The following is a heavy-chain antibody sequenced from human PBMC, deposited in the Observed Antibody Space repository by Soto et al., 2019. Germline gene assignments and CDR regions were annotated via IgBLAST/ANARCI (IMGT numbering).Heavy chain of an antibody. CDR1: GFSFSGYA. Sequence: EVQLVESGGGLVQPGGPLRLSCAASGFSFSGYAMHWVRQAQGKGLEYVSAISNSGESTYYANSVEGRFTISRDNSRNTLYLQMGSLRAEDMAVYYCVRVGVMRTLDYWGQGTLVTVSS. D-gene: IGHD3-3*01. V-gene: IGHV3-64*01. J-gene: IGHJ4*02. CDR2: ISNSGEST. CDR3: VRVGVMRTLDY.